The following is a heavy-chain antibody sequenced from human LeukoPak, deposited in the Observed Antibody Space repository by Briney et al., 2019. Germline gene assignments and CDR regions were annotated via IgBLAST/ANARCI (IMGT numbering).Heavy chain of an antibody. CDR3: ARVPVIEVAATDWFDP. CDR2: IYYSGST. V-gene: IGHV4-59*01. J-gene: IGHJ5*02. Sequence: SETLSLTCTVSGGSISSYYWSWIRQPPGKGLEWIGYIYYSGSTNYKPSLKSRVTISVDTSKNQFSLKLSSVTAADTAVYYCARVPVIEVAATDWFDPWGQGTLVTVSS. CDR1: GGSISSYY. D-gene: IGHD2-15*01.